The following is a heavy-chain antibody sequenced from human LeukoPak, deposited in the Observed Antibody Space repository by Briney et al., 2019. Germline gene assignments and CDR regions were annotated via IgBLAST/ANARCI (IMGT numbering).Heavy chain of an antibody. D-gene: IGHD3-22*01. CDR1: GFTFSSYV. J-gene: IGHJ4*02. Sequence: PGRSLRLSCAASGFTFSSYVMHWVRQAPGKGLEWVAVISYDGSSKYYADSVKGRFTVSRDNSKNTLYLQMNSLRAEDTAVYYCAKDRHDSSGYYSDYWGQGTLVTVSS. CDR3: AKDRHDSSGYYSDY. V-gene: IGHV3-30-3*01. CDR2: ISYDGSSK.